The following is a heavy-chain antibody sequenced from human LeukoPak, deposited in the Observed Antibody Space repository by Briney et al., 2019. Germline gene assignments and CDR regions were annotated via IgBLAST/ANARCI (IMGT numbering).Heavy chain of an antibody. J-gene: IGHJ5*02. CDR2: IYYSGST. Sequence: SETLSLTXTVSGGSIRSSSYYWGWIRQPPGKGLEWIGSIYYSGSTYYNPSLKSRVTISVDTSKNQFSLKLSSVTAADTAVYYCARLATAMVTSSWFDPWGQGTLVTVSS. D-gene: IGHD5-18*01. CDR1: GGSIRSSSYY. V-gene: IGHV4-39*01. CDR3: ARLATAMVTSSWFDP.